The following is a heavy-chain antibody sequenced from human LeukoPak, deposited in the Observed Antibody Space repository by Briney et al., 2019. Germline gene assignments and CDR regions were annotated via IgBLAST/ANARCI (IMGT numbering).Heavy chain of an antibody. CDR1: GFTFSSYW. V-gene: IGHV3-74*01. D-gene: IGHD3-9*01. J-gene: IGHJ4*02. Sequence: GGPLRLSCAASGFTFSSYWMHWVRQAPGKGLVWVSRINSDGSSTSYADSVKGRFTISRDNARNTVFLQMNSLRAEDTAVYYCARDFDMGITPGDDFDFWGQGTLVTVSS. CDR2: INSDGSST. CDR3: ARDFDMGITPGDDFDF.